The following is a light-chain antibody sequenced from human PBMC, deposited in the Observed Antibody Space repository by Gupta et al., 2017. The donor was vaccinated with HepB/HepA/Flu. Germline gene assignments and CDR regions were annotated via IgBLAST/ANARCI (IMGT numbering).Light chain of an antibody. V-gene: IGLV1-47*01. CDR2: RNN. Sequence: QSVLTQPPSASGTPGQRVTISCSGSSSNIGSNYVYWYQQFPGTAPKLLIYRNNQRPSGVPDRFSGSKSGTSASLAISGLRSEEEADYYCAAWDDSLSGYVVFGGGTKLTVL. CDR1: SSNIGSNY. J-gene: IGLJ2*01. CDR3: AAWDDSLSGYVV.